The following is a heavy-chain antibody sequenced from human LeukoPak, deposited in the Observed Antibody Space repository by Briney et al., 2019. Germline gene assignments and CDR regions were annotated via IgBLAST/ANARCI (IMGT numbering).Heavy chain of an antibody. V-gene: IGHV3-7*02. J-gene: IGHJ3*02. D-gene: IGHD2-21*01. CDR2: IKQDGSEK. CDR3: IVGSVFDI. Sequence: PGGSLRLSCAASGFIFSTYWMSWVRQAPGKGLEWVANIKQDGSEKYYVDSVKGRFTISRDNAKNSLYLQMNSLRAEDTAVYYCIVGSVFDIWGQGTAVTVSS. CDR1: GFIFSTYW.